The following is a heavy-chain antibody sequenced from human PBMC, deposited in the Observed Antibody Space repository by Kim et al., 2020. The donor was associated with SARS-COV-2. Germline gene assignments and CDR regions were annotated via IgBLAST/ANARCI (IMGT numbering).Heavy chain of an antibody. J-gene: IGHJ3*01. CDR2: IYYSGST. D-gene: IGHD6-13*01. Sequence: SETLSLTCTLSGGSISGYYWSWIRQPPGKGLEWIGSIYYSGSTNYNPSLKSRVTISVDTSKNQFSLKLSSMTAADTAVYYCARGRLPAAGYDAFNVWGQGPMVTVSS. CDR3: ARGRLPAAGYDAFNV. CDR1: GGSISGYY. V-gene: IGHV4-59*01.